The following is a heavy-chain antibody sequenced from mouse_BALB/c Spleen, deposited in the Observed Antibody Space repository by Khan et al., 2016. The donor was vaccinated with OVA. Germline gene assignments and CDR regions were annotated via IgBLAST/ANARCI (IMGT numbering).Heavy chain of an antibody. D-gene: IGHD3-2*01. CDR2: IYPGTGST. J-gene: IGHJ4*01. CDR3: ARDDSSGDNYAMDY. Sequence: QVQLQQPGAELVRPGASVKLSCKTSGYIFTSYWIHWVKQRSGQGLEWIARIYPGTGSTYYNEKFKGTATLTAAKSSSTAYMQLSSLNYEDFAVFFLARDDSSGDNYAMDYWGQGTSVTVSS. CDR1: GYIFTSYW. V-gene: IGHV1S132*01.